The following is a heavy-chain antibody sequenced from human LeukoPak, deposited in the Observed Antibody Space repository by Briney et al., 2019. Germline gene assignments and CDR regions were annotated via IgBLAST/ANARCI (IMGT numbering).Heavy chain of an antibody. CDR1: GVSISSGSYY. V-gene: IGHV4-61*02. J-gene: IGHJ3*02. Sequence: SQTLSLTCTVSGVSISSGSYYWSWIRQPAGKGLGWIGRIYTSGSANYNPSLKSRVTISVDTSKNQFSLKLSSVTAADTAVYYCATGTTGTAAFDIWGQGTMVTVSS. CDR3: ATGTTGTAAFDI. D-gene: IGHD1-1*01. CDR2: IYTSGSA.